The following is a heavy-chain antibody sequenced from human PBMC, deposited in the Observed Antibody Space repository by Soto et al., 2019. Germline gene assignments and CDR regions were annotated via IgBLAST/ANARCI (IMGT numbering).Heavy chain of an antibody. CDR1: GFTFSSYA. V-gene: IGHV3-23*01. CDR2: ISGGGGST. D-gene: IGHD2-2*01. CDR3: AKDGDWKWDIVVVPAAIRGSYYYYMDV. J-gene: IGHJ6*03. Sequence: GGSLRLSCAASGFTFSSYAMSWVRQAPGKGLEWVSAISGGGGSTYYADSVKGRFTISRDNSKNTLYLQMNSLRAEDTAVYYCAKDGDWKWDIVVVPAAIRGSYYYYMDVWGKGTTVTVSS.